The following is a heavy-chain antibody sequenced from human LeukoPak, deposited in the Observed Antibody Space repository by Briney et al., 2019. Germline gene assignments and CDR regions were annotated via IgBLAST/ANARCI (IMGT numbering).Heavy chain of an antibody. CDR2: ISGSGDNT. D-gene: IGHD5-24*01. J-gene: IGHJ4*02. Sequence: PGGSLRLSCAASGFTFSSYAMSWVRQAPGKGLEWVSAISGSGDNTYYADSVKGRFTISRDNAKNSLHLQMNSLRVDDTAVYYCARDDLTNGYNGNFWGQGTLVTVSS. V-gene: IGHV3-23*01. CDR3: ARDDLTNGYNGNF. CDR1: GFTFSSYA.